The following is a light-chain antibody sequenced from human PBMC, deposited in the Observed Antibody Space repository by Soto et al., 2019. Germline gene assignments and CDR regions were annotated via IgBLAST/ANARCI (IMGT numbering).Light chain of an antibody. V-gene: IGKV1-5*01. J-gene: IGKJ2*01. CDR1: QSVVTW. CDR2: DVS. CDR3: QHYKNYPHT. Sequence: DIQMTQSPSTLSASVGDRVTITCRDSQSVVTWLAWYQQKPGKAPKLLIYDVSTLKNGVPSRFSGSGSGTEFTLTISSLQPDDTATYYCQHYKNYPHTFGQGTKLEIK.